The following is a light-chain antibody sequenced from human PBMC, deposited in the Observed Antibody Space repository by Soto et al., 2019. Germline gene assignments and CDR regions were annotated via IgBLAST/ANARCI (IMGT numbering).Light chain of an antibody. CDR3: CSYTSTSTHV. J-gene: IGLJ1*01. Sequence: QSVLTQPASVSGSPGQSITISCTGTSSDIGYYNYVSWFQQHPGKAPKLIISQVTNRPSGISTRFSGSKSGNTASLTISGLQAEDEALYYCCSYTSTSTHVFGTGTKVTVL. CDR2: QVT. V-gene: IGLV2-14*01. CDR1: SSDIGYYNY.